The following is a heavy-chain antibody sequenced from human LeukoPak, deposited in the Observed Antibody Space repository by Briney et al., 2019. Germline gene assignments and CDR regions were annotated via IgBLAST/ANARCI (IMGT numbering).Heavy chain of an antibody. CDR1: GGSFSGYY. CDR2: IYYSGST. D-gene: IGHD5-24*01. V-gene: IGHV4-38-2*01. Sequence: SETLSLTCAVSGGSFSGYYWGWIRQPPGKGLEWIGSIYYSGSTYYNPSLKSRVTISVDTSKNQFSLKLSSVTAADTAVYYCARGTDGYNYYYYYYMDVWGKGTTVTISS. J-gene: IGHJ6*03. CDR3: ARGTDGYNYYYYYYMDV.